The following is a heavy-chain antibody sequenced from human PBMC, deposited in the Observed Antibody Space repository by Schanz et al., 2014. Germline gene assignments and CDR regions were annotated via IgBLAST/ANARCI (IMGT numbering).Heavy chain of an antibody. CDR1: GGTFSSYT. J-gene: IGHJ6*03. CDR2: IIPILGIA. D-gene: IGHD2-2*02. CDR3: AGTYCSSTSCYTGYSYMDV. V-gene: IGHV1-69*02. Sequence: QVQLVQSEAEVKKPGSSVKVSCKASGGTFSSYTISWVRQAPGQGLEWMGRIIPILGIANYAQNFQGRVTITADKSTTTAYMELTSLRSEDTAVYYCAGTYCSSTSCYTGYSYMDVWGKGTTVTVSS.